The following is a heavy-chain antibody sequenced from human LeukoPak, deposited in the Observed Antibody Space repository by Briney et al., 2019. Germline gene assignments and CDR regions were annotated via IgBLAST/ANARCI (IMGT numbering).Heavy chain of an antibody. Sequence: GGSLRLSCAASGFTFSSYSMNWVRQAPGKGLEWVSSISSSSSYIYYADSVKGRFTISRDNSKNTLYLQMGSLRAEDMAVYYCARERVGSVDYWGQGTLVTVSS. D-gene: IGHD2-15*01. V-gene: IGHV3-21*01. J-gene: IGHJ4*02. CDR1: GFTFSSYS. CDR2: ISSSSSYI. CDR3: ARERVGSVDY.